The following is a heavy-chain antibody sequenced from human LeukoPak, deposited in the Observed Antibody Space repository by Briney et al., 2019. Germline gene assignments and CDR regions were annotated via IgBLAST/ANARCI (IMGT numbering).Heavy chain of an antibody. V-gene: IGHV4-4*07. CDR2: FYSGST. D-gene: IGHD2-2*01. J-gene: IGHJ4*02. Sequence: PSETLSLTCTVSGGSISSYYWSWIRQPAGKGLEWIGRFYSGSTNYNPSLKSRVTISVDTSKNQFSLKLTSVTAADAAVYYCARHRYCNSSSCYALDYWGQGTLVTVSS. CDR1: GGSISSYY. CDR3: ARHRYCNSSSCYALDY.